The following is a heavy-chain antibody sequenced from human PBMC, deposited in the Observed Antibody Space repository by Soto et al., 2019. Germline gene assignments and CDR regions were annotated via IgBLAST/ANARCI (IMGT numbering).Heavy chain of an antibody. CDR2: ISTHNGNT. J-gene: IGHJ3*01. Sequence: QDQLVQSGAEVKKPGASVQVSCKASVFTSSGISWVRQAPGQRLGWMGWISTHNGNTIYAQKFQGRVIMTMDTSTTTVYMELRSLRPDDTAVYLCAREGILGLFDAYDLWGQGTMVTVSS. V-gene: IGHV1-18*04. D-gene: IGHD3-3*01. CDR3: AREGILGLFDAYDL. CDR1: VFTSSG.